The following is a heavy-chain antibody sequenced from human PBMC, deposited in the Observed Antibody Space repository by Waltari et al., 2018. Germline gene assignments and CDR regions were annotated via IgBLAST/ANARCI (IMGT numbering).Heavy chain of an antibody. CDR1: GFTFSSYW. D-gene: IGHD6-13*01. V-gene: IGHV3-7*04. J-gene: IGHJ5*02. CDR2: IKQDGSEK. Sequence: EVQLVESGGGLVQPGGSLRLSCAASGFTFSSYWISWVRKGPGKGLEWVANIKQDGSEKYYVDSVKGRFTISRDNAKNSLYLQMNSLRAEDTAVYYCARGEPGIADNWFDPWGQGTLVTVSS. CDR3: ARGEPGIADNWFDP.